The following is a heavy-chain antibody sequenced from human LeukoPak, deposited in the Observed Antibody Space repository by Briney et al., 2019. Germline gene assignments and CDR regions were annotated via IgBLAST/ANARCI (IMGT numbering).Heavy chain of an antibody. Sequence: PGGSLRLSCEGSAFIFSGHWMNWVRQTPGRGLEWVASIKEDGSERQYVDSVKGRFTISKDSAKNSLYLQMNSLRVEDTAMYYCASLDTAKQPLANHWGQGTLVTVSS. V-gene: IGHV3-7*03. D-gene: IGHD5-18*01. CDR3: ASLDTAKQPLANH. CDR1: AFIFSGHW. CDR2: IKEDGSER. J-gene: IGHJ5*02.